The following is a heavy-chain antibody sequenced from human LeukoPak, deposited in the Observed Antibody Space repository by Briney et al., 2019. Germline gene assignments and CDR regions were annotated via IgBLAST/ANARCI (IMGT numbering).Heavy chain of an antibody. D-gene: IGHD4-11*01. V-gene: IGHV3-21*01. CDR3: ARVGDYSNYLRVWDILTSPPPPGYSPFDY. CDR1: GFTFSSYW. CDR2: ISSSSSYI. J-gene: IGHJ4*02. Sequence: GGSLRLSCAASGFTFSSYWMSWVRQAPGKGLEWVSSISSSSSYIYYADSVKGRFTISRDNAKNSLYLQMNSLRAEDTAVYYCARVGDYSNYLRVWDILTSPPPPGYSPFDYWGQGTLVTVSS.